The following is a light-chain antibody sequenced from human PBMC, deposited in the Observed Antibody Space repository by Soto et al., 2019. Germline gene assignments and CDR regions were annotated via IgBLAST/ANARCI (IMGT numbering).Light chain of an antibody. CDR1: QSVSSSY. CDR3: QQRTNWPPAVT. Sequence: IVLTQYPGTLSLSPGERAALSCRASQSVSSSYLAWYQQKPGQAPRLLIYGASSRATGVPPRFSGRGSGTDFTLTISSLEPEDFAVYYCQQRTNWPPAVTVGPGTRLDIK. J-gene: IGKJ5*01. V-gene: IGKV3D-20*02. CDR2: GAS.